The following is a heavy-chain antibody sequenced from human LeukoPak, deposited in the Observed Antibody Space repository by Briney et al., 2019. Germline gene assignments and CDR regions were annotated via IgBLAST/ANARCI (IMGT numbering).Heavy chain of an antibody. Sequence: PSETLSLTCTVSGYSIRSGFYWGWIRQPPGKGLEWIGNIYHSGITCYTPSLKSRVTISVDTSKDQFYLKVGSVTAADTAVYYCARAVGSFDWLPLFDYWGQGTLVTVSS. CDR3: ARAVGSFDWLPLFDY. CDR1: GYSIRSGFY. CDR2: IYHSGIT. D-gene: IGHD3-9*01. V-gene: IGHV4-38-2*02. J-gene: IGHJ4*02.